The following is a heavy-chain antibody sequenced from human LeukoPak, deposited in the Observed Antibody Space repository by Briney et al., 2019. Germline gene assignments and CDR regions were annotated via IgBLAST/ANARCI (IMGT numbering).Heavy chain of an antibody. D-gene: IGHD3-22*01. V-gene: IGHV4-59*01. CDR2: ISYSGST. CDR1: GGSISSYY. Sequence: SETLSLTRTFSGGSISSYYWSWIRQPPGKGLEGIACISYSGSTKYNPSLKSRCTISVDTSKNQLSLKLSSVTAADTAVYYCAREPGFDSSGYLNWFDPWGQGTLVTVFS. CDR3: AREPGFDSSGYLNWFDP. J-gene: IGHJ5*02.